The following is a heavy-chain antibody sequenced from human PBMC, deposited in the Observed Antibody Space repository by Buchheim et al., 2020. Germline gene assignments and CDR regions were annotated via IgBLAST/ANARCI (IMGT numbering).Heavy chain of an antibody. Sequence: QVQLVQSGAEVKKPGASVKVSCKASGYTFTNHYMHWVRQAPGQGLEWMGIINPSGGSTTYTQKLQGRVTMTSDTSTSTVYMELRSLRSEDSAVYYCARGGKYYSGGTCYFYGMDVWGQGTT. J-gene: IGHJ6*02. D-gene: IGHD2-15*01. V-gene: IGHV1-46*01. CDR3: ARGGKYYSGGTCYFYGMDV. CDR2: INPSGGST. CDR1: GYTFTNHY.